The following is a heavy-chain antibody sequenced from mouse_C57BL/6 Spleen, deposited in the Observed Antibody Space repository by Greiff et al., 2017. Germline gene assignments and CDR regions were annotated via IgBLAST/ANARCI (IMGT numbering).Heavy chain of an antibody. Sequence: EVKLVESGEGLVKPGGSLKLSCAASGFTFSSYAMSWVRQTPEKRLEWVAYISSGGDYIYYADTVKGRFTISRDNARNTLYLQMSSLKSEDTAMYYCTRDPIEGYYAMDYWGQGTSVTVSS. V-gene: IGHV5-9-1*02. CDR1: GFTFSSYA. CDR2: ISSGGDYI. CDR3: TRDPIEGYYAMDY. J-gene: IGHJ4*01.